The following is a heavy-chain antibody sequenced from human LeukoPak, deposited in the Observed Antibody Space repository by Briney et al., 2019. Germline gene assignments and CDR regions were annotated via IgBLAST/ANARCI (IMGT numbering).Heavy chain of an antibody. CDR2: ISGSGDRT. CDR1: GFILSNYA. V-gene: IGHV3-23*01. D-gene: IGHD3-22*01. CDR3: AKRDYSDRTNYSPFFQY. Sequence: GGSLRLSCAASGFILSNYAMSWVRQAPGKGLEWVSGISGSGDRTYYADSVKGWFTISRDNSEKTLYLHMNSLRAEDTAEYYCAKRDYSDRTNYSPFFQYWGQEPWSPSPQ. J-gene: IGHJ4*01.